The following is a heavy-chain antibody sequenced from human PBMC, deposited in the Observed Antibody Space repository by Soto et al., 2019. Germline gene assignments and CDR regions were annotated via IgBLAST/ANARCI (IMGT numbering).Heavy chain of an antibody. D-gene: IGHD1-7*01. J-gene: IGHJ4*02. CDR2: IYRTGST. CDR3: ASRDPGTSVDY. V-gene: IGHV4-4*02. Sequence: SETLSLTCAVSGGSFTSNNWWTWVRQPPGQWLEWIGEIYRTGSTNYNPSLKSRVTISLDKSENPFSLKVTSLTAADTAVYYCASRDPGTSVDYWGQGTLVTVSS. CDR1: GGSFTSNNW.